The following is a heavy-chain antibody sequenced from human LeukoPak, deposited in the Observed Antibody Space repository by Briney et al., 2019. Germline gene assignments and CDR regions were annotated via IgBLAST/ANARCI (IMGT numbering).Heavy chain of an antibody. D-gene: IGHD4-17*01. V-gene: IGHV3-30*02. CDR3: ATRPRMTTYYYMDV. Sequence: GGSLRLSCTASGFTFSTYGMHWGRQAPGKGLEWVAFIRYDGSDKYYADSVKGRFTISRDNSKNTVWLQMNTLRPEDTAVYYCATRPRMTTYYYMDVWGTGTTVTVAS. CDR1: GFTFSTYG. CDR2: IRYDGSDK. J-gene: IGHJ6*03.